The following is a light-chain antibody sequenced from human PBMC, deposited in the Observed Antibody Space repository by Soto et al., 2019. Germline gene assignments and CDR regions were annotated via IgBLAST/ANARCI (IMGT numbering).Light chain of an antibody. CDR2: AAS. CDR3: QQSSNIPYT. J-gene: IGKJ2*01. CDR1: QTISSY. V-gene: IGKV1-39*01. Sequence: DIQMTHSPSSLSASVGDRVTITCRASQTISSYLNWYQQNPGKAPKLLIYAASSLQSGVPSSFSGSGSGTDFTLTISSLQPEDFETYYCQQSSNIPYTFGQGTKLEIK.